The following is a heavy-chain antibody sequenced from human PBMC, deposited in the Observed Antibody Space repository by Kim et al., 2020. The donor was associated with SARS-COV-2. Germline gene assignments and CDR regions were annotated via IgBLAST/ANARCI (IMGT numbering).Heavy chain of an antibody. CDR2: GGNT. Sequence: GGNTNDDASVKGRYNNPRDNSKNPLYLQMNTLRAEDTAVYYCAKDHYFDYWGQGTLVTVSS. V-gene: IGHV3-23*01. CDR3: AKDHYFDY. J-gene: IGHJ4*02.